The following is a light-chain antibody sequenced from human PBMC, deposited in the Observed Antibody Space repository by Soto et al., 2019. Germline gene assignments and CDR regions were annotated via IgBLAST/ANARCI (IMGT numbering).Light chain of an antibody. CDR2: DVS. CDR1: SSDVGAYNF. CDR3: SSYTTSSSLV. Sequence: ALTQPASVSGSPGQSITISCTGTSSDVGAYNFVSWFQQLPGKAPKIMISDVSNRPSGVSNRFSGSKSGNTASLTISGLQAEDEADYYCSSYTTSSSLVFGGGTKLTVL. V-gene: IGLV2-14*03. J-gene: IGLJ2*01.